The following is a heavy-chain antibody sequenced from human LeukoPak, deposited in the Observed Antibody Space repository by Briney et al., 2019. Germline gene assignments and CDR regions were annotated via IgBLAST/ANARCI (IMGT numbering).Heavy chain of an antibody. D-gene: IGHD1-1*01. CDR3: AKDLTTGTLSSDC. CDR2: IYSGGST. V-gene: IGHV3-66*01. CDR1: GFTVSSNY. J-gene: IGHJ4*02. Sequence: GGSLRLSCAASGFTVSSNYMSWVRQAPGKGLEWVSVIYSGGSTYYADSVKGRFTISRDNSKNTLYLQMNSLRAEDTAVYYCAKDLTTGTLSSDCWGQGTLVTVSS.